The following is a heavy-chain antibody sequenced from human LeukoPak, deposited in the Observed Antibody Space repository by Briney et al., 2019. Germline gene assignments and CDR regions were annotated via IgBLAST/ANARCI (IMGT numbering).Heavy chain of an antibody. J-gene: IGHJ3*02. D-gene: IGHD3-22*01. Sequence: PSETLSLTCTVSGGSISNYFWSWIRQPPGKGLEWIGYIYYRGSTNYNPSLKSRVTISVDTSKNQFSLKLSSVTAADTAVYYCAGGGRDYYDSSGKGDDAFDIWGQGTMVTVSS. CDR3: AGGGRDYYDSSGKGDDAFDI. CDR2: IYYRGST. V-gene: IGHV4-59*01. CDR1: GGSISNYF.